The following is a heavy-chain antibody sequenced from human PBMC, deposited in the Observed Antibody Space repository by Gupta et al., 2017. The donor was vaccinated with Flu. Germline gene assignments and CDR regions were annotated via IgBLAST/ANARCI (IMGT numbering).Heavy chain of an antibody. V-gene: IGHV3-74*01. J-gene: IGHJ4*02. D-gene: IGHD2-15*01. CDR3: VRDYTGSSDY. CDR1: SSYW. Sequence: SSYWMHWVRQAPGKGLVWVSRIDYHGNIRDYADSVRGRFTISRDNARNILYLQMHSLRAEDTAVYYCVRDYTGSSDYWGQGTLVTVPS. CDR2: IDYHGNIR.